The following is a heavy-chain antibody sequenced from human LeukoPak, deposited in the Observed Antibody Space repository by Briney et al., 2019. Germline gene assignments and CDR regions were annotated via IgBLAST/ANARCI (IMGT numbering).Heavy chain of an antibody. D-gene: IGHD6-25*01. CDR3: ARRRDSSALFYSYYYMDV. CDR2: INHSGST. CDR1: GDSISSGDYY. Sequence: SETLSLTCTVSGDSISSGDYYWSWIRQPPGKGLEWIGEINHSGSTNYNPSLKSRVTMSVDTSKNQFSLKLSSVTAADTAVFYCARRRDSSALFYSYYYMDVWGKGTTVTISS. V-gene: IGHV4-39*07. J-gene: IGHJ6*03.